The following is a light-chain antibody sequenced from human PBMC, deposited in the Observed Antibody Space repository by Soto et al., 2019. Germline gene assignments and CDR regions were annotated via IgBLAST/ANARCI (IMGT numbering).Light chain of an antibody. V-gene: IGKV3-15*01. J-gene: IGKJ1*01. CDR2: AAD. CDR1: QSVSNK. Sequence: EVVMRQSPATLSVSPGETATLSCRASQSVSNKLAWYQQRPGQAPRLLIYAADTRATCIPDRFSGSGSGREFTLTISSLQSEDFAVYYCQQYNNWPPWTFGRGTKVEVK. CDR3: QQYNNWPPWT.